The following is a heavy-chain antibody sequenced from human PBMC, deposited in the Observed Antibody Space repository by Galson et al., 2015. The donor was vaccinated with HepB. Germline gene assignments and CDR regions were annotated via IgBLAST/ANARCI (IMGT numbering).Heavy chain of an antibody. Sequence: SLRLSCAASGLSFSTSAMSWVRQAPGERLEWVSTIGHRGGAIFYADSVKGRFTISRDNSKNTLYLQMNSLRADDTATYHCAHRVTWSPYSWYMGWFDPWGQGTLVTVSS. CDR2: IGHRGGAI. CDR1: GLSFSTSA. D-gene: IGHD6-13*01. CDR3: AHRVTWSPYSWYMGWFDP. J-gene: IGHJ5*02. V-gene: IGHV3-23*01.